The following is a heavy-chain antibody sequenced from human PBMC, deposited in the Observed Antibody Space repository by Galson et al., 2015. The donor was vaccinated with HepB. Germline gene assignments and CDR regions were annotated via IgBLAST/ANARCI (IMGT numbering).Heavy chain of an antibody. V-gene: IGHV1-18*01. Sequence: SVKVSCKASGYTFTNYGITWVRQAPGQGLEWMAWISTYNGNTNYAQKFQGRVTMTRDTSTSTVYMELSSLRSEDTVVYYCARVATDYYADYGMDVWGQGTTVTVSS. CDR1: GYTFTNYG. CDR3: ARVATDYYADYGMDV. D-gene: IGHD3-10*01. CDR2: ISTYNGNT. J-gene: IGHJ6*02.